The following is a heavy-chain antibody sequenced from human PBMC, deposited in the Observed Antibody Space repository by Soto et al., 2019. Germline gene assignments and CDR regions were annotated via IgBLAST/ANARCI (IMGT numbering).Heavy chain of an antibody. CDR2: IYHSGST. V-gene: IGHV4-30-2*01. J-gene: IGHJ3*02. CDR3: ASTIFGVVIGSGGAFDI. Sequence: SETLSLTCAVSGGSISSGGYSWSWIRQPPGKGLEWIGYIYHSGSTYYNPSLKSRVTISVDRSKNQFSLKLSSVTAADTAVYYCASTIFGVVIGSGGAFDIWGQGTMVTVSS. CDR1: GGSISSGGYS. D-gene: IGHD3-3*01.